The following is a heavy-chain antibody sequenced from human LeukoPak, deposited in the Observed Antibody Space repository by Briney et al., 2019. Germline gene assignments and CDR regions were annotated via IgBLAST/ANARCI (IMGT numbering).Heavy chain of an antibody. CDR1: GGSISSYY. D-gene: IGHD3-10*01. Sequence: SETLSLTCTVSGGSISSYYWSWIRQPPGKGLEWIGYIYYSGSTNYNPSLKSQVTISVDTSKNQFSLKLSSVTAADTAVYYCARFFGSAFDIWGQGTMVTVSS. J-gene: IGHJ3*02. V-gene: IGHV4-59*01. CDR2: IYYSGST. CDR3: ARFFGSAFDI.